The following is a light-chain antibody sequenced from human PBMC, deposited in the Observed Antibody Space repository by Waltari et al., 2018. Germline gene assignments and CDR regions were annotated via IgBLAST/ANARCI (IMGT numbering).Light chain of an antibody. Sequence: IQVTQSPSSVSASVGDRITITCRASQAISTWLAWYQQKPGKPPKLLIYAASTLHSGVPSRFSGSVSGTDFTLTISNLQPEDFATYYCQQANSFPYTFGQGTKLEIK. CDR2: AAS. CDR1: QAISTW. V-gene: IGKV1-12*01. CDR3: QQANSFPYT. J-gene: IGKJ2*01.